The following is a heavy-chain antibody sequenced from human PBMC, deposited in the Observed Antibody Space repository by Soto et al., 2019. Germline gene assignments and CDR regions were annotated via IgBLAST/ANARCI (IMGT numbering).Heavy chain of an antibody. CDR3: ARVPCSSTSCYSYYYYGMDV. CDR1: GGTFSSYA. Sequence: QVQLVQSGAEVKKPGSSVKVSCKASGGTFSSYAISWVRQAPGQGLEWMGGIIPIFGTANYAQKFQGRVTITADESTSIAYMELSSLRSEDTAVYYCARVPCSSTSCYSYYYYGMDVWGQGTTVTVSS. V-gene: IGHV1-69*01. CDR2: IIPIFGTA. J-gene: IGHJ6*02. D-gene: IGHD2-2*01.